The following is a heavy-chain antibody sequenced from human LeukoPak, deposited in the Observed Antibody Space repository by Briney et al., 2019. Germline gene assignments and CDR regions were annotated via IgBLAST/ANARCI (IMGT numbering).Heavy chain of an antibody. V-gene: IGHV1-2*02. CDR3: ARDRIQKLRHFDY. CDR2: INPNSGGT. CDR1: GYTFTGCY. J-gene: IGHJ4*02. Sequence: ASVKVSCKASGYTFTGCYMHWVRQAPGQGLEWMGWINPNSGGTNYAQKLQGRVTMTRDTSISTAYMELSRLRSDDTAVYYCARDRIQKLRHFDYWGQGTLVTVSS. D-gene: IGHD6-6*01.